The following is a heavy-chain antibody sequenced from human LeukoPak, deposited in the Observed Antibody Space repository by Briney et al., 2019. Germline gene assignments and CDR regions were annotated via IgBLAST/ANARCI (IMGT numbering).Heavy chain of an antibody. CDR2: INPKTGGT. CDR1: GYTFTGYY. V-gene: IGHV1-2*02. J-gene: IGHJ6*02. D-gene: IGHD3-16*01. CDR3: ARDQGLIDPPPYGLDV. Sequence: GASVKVSCKASGYTFTGYYMHWVRQAPGQGLEWMAWINPKTGGTDYAQRFQGRVTITTDTSIRTAYMELSSLSSEDTAVYYCARDQGLIDPPPYGLDVWGQGTTVTVSS.